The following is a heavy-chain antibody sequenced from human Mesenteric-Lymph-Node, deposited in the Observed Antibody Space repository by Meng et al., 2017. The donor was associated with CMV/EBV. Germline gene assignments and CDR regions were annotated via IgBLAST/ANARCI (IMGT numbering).Heavy chain of an antibody. V-gene: IGHV3-21*01. CDR2: ISSSSRYI. CDR3: AREGPVVPAAFDY. CDR1: GFTFSSYN. D-gene: IGHD2-2*01. Sequence: LSLTCAASGFTFSSYNMNWVRQAPGKGLEWVSSISSSSRYIYYADSVRGRFTISRDNAKNSLYLQMNSLRAEDTAVYYCAREGPVVPAAFDYWGQGTLVTVSS. J-gene: IGHJ4*02.